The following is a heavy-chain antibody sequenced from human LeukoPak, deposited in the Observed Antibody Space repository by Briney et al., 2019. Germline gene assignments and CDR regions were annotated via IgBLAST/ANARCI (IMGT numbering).Heavy chain of an antibody. Sequence: GASVKISCKASGYTFANYYIHWVRQAPGQGLEWMGWINPNSGGTKYAQKLLGRVTVTRDTSISTAYMELSSLRSEDAAVFYCARLWDVVIWGQGTLVTVSS. J-gene: IGHJ4*02. CDR1: GYTFANYY. V-gene: IGHV1-2*02. D-gene: IGHD2/OR15-2a*01. CDR3: ARLWDVVI. CDR2: INPNSGGT.